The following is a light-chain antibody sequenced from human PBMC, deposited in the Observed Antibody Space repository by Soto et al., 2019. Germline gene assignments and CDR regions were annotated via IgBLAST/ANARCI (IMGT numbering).Light chain of an antibody. J-gene: IGKJ3*01. CDR1: QSVSRNY. V-gene: IGKV3-20*01. CDR2: GAS. Sequence: EIVLTQSPGTLSLSPGATATLSCRASQSVSRNYLAWFQQKPGQAPRLLIHGASSRAAGTPDRFSGSGSGTDFTLTISRLEPEDFAVYYCQQFGTSSLVTFGPGTKVDIK. CDR3: QQFGTSSLVT.